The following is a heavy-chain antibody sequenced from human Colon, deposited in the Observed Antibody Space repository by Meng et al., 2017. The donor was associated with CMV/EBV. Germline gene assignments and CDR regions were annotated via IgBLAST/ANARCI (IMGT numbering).Heavy chain of an antibody. CDR2: ISGSTGYT. J-gene: IGHJ4*02. V-gene: IGHV1-18*01. CDR1: GYTFTSYG. CDR3: ARGRPNWSGVLDY. Sequence: VQLVEAGGGVKEPGASVLGSCRSSGYTFTSYGINWVRQAPGQGLEWMGWISGSTGYTNRAQKFQGRVTMTTDTSTSTAYLALTSLTSNDTAVYYCARGRPNWSGVLDYWGQGTLVTVSS. D-gene: IGHD1-1*01.